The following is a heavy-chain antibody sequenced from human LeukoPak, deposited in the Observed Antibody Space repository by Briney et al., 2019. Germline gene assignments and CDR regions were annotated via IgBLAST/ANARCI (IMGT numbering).Heavy chain of an antibody. D-gene: IGHD2-8*01. CDR2: IYYSGST. J-gene: IGHJ4*02. CDR3: ARGVLMVYAIGGEFDY. CDR1: GGSISSGGYY. V-gene: IGHV4-31*03. Sequence: SETLSLTCTVSGGSISSGGYYWSWIRQHPGTGLEWIGYIYYSGSTYYNPSLKSRVTISVDTSKNQFSLKLSAVTAADTAVHYCARGVLMVYAIGGEFDYWGQGTLVTVSS.